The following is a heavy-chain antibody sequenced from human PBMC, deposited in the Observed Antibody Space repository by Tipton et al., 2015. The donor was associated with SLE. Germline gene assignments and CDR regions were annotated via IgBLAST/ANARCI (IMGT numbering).Heavy chain of an antibody. CDR1: GGSISSYY. D-gene: IGHD6-6*01. Sequence: LRLSCTVSGGSISSYYWSWIRQPPGKGLEWIGYVYYSGSTNYNPSLKSRVTISVDTSKNQFSLKLSSVTAADTAVYYCARSRPQGAFDNWGQGTMVTVSS. CDR2: VYYSGST. J-gene: IGHJ3*02. CDR3: ARSRPQGAFDN. V-gene: IGHV4-59*01.